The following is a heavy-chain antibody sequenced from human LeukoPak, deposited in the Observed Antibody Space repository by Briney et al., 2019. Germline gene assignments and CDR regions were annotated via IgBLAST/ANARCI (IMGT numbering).Heavy chain of an antibody. D-gene: IGHD6-19*01. Sequence: PSETLSLTCTVSGGSISSSSYYWGWIRQPPGKGLEWIGSIYYSGSTYYNPSLKSRVTISVDTSKNQFSLKLSSVTAADTAVHYCARRGSSGWFFYYWGQGTLVTVSS. CDR1: GGSISSSSYY. J-gene: IGHJ4*02. CDR2: IYYSGST. V-gene: IGHV4-39*01. CDR3: ARRGSSGWFFYY.